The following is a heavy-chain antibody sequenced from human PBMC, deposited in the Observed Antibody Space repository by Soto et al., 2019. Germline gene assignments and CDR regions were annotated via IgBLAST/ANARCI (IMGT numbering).Heavy chain of an antibody. CDR3: ASWSAWNPLYYHGMDV. CDR1: GDALTNYI. J-gene: IGHJ6*02. D-gene: IGHD1-1*01. V-gene: IGHV1-69*08. Sequence: LKGSWKGAGDALTNYILSWVLHSPGQGLEWLGGIIPLHNTSNYSEKFVGRLSVTADTSSSTVYMHLSGLTSGDTATYYCASWSAWNPLYYHGMDVWGQATTVTVSS. CDR2: IIPLHNTS.